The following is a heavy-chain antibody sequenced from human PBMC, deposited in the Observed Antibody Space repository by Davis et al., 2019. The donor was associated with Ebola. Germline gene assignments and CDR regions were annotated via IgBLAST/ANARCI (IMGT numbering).Heavy chain of an antibody. CDR2: INPNSGGT. CDR3: ARVNRYCSSTSCSFDY. V-gene: IGHV1-2*06. Sequence: AASVKVSCKASGYTFTGYYMHWVRQAPGQGLEWMGRINPNSGGTNYAQKFQGRVTMTRDTSISTAYMELSSLRSEDTAVYYCARVNRYCSSTSCSFDYWGQGTLVTVSS. CDR1: GYTFTGYY. J-gene: IGHJ4*02. D-gene: IGHD2-2*01.